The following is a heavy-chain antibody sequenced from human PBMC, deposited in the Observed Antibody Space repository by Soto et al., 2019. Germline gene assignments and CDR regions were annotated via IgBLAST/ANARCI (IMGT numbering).Heavy chain of an antibody. J-gene: IGHJ5*02. CDR3: ARVRYSSSSEGWFDT. CDR2: IYHSGST. V-gene: IGHV4-38-2*01. D-gene: IGHD6-6*01. CDR1: GYSISSCYY. Sequence: SETLSLTCAVSGYSISSCYYWGWIRQPPGKGLEWIGSIYHSGSTYYNPSLKSRVTISVDTSKNQFSLKLSSVTAADTAVYYCARVRYSSSSEGWFDTWGQGTLVTVSS.